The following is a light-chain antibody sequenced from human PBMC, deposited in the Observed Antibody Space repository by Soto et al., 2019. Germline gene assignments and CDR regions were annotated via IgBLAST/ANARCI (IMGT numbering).Light chain of an antibody. Sequence: DIQMTQSPSSLSASVRDRVTTTCRASQSISSYLNWYQQKPGKAPKLLIYDASNLETGVPSRFSGSGSGTDFTFTISSLQPEDIATYYCQQYDNLPITFGQGTRLEI. V-gene: IGKV1-33*01. CDR2: DAS. CDR1: QSISSY. CDR3: QQYDNLPIT. J-gene: IGKJ5*01.